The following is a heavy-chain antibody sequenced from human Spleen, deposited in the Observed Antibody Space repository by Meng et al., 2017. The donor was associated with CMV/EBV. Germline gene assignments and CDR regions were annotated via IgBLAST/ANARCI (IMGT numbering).Heavy chain of an antibody. CDR1: GYTFTSYG. D-gene: IGHD5-18*01. J-gene: IGHJ4*02. CDR3: ARGRIGTAMLPGDDY. CDR2: ISAYNGNT. Sequence: ASVKVSCKASGYTFTSYGISWVRQAPGQGLEWMGWISAYNGNTNYAQKLQGRVTMTTDTSTSTAYMELRSLRSDDTAVYYCARGRIGTAMLPGDDYWGQGTLVTVSS. V-gene: IGHV1-18*01.